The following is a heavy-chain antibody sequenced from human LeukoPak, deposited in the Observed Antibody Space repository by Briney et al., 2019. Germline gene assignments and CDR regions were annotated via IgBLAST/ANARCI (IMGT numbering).Heavy chain of an antibody. J-gene: IGHJ4*02. Sequence: PSETLSLTCTVSGGSMSSSYCSWIQQPAGKGLEWIGRIYTTGSTDSTDFNPSLKSRVTMSVDTSKNQFSLKLGSVTAADTAVYYCAGFGAGSYYWGQGTLVTVSS. CDR1: GGSMSSSY. V-gene: IGHV4-4*07. CDR3: AGFGAGSYY. CDR2: IYTTGSTDST. D-gene: IGHD3-10*01.